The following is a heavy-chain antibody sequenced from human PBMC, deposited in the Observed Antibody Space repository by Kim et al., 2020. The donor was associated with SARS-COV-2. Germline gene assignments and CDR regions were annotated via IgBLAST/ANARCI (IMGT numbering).Heavy chain of an antibody. D-gene: IGHD3-22*01. CDR3: ARGSHYYDSSGYSDAFDI. Sequence: KGRLTISRPNSKNTLYLQMNSLRAEDTAVYYCARGSHYYDSSGYSDAFDIWGQGTMVTVSS. V-gene: IGHV3-53*04. J-gene: IGHJ3*02.